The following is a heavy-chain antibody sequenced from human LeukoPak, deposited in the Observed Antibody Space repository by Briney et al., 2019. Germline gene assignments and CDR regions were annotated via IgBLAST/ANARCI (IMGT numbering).Heavy chain of an antibody. D-gene: IGHD4-17*01. CDR2: INHSGST. J-gene: IGHJ6*02. Sequence: SETLSLTCTVSSGSISSRSYSWGWIRQAPGKGLEWIVEINHSGSTNYNPSLKSRVTISVDTSKNQFSLKLSSVTAADTAVYYCARGSLATVNVWGQGTTVTVSS. CDR1: SGSISSRSYS. CDR3: ARGSLATVNV. V-gene: IGHV4-39*07.